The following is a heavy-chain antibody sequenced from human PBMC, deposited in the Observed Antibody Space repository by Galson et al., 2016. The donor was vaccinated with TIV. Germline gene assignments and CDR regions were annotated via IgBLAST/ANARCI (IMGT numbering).Heavy chain of an antibody. CDR1: GYTFNTYA. V-gene: IGHV1-18*01. CDR3: ARSGYTYGSEGLPSSYWYFDF. D-gene: IGHD5-18*01. CDR2: ISAYNGDT. Sequence: SVKVSCKASGYTFNTYAISWVRQAPGQGLEWMGWISAYNGDTNYAQKLQDRVTMTTDTSTRTVYMELRNLISDDTAVYYCARSGYTYGSEGLPSSYWYFDFWGRGTLITVSS. J-gene: IGHJ2*01.